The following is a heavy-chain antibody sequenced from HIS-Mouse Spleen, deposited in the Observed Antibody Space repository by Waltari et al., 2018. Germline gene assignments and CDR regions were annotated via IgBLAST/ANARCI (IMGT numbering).Heavy chain of an antibody. V-gene: IGHV4-31*03. CDR1: GGSISSGGYY. CDR3: ARSPYYDFWSGYSDNWFDP. Sequence: QVQLQESGPGLVKPSQTLSLTCTVSGGSISSGGYYWSWLRQHPGKGLEWIGYIYYSGSPYYTPSLKSRVTISGDTSKNQFSLKLSSVTAADTAVYYCARSPYYDFWSGYSDNWFDPWGQGTLVTVSS. J-gene: IGHJ5*02. D-gene: IGHD3-3*01. CDR2: IYYSGSP.